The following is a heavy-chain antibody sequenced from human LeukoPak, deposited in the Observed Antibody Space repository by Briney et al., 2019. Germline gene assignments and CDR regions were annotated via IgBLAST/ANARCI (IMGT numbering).Heavy chain of an antibody. J-gene: IGHJ4*02. Sequence: ASVTVSCKTSGYTFTGYYIHWVRQAPGQGLEWMGWINPNSGGTNYAQKFQGRVTMTRDTSISTAYMELSRLRSDDTAVYYCATGRELEYSSSSDRTFDYWGQGTLVTVSS. D-gene: IGHD6-6*01. CDR1: GYTFTGYY. V-gene: IGHV1-2*02. CDR2: INPNSGGT. CDR3: ATGRELEYSSSSDRTFDY.